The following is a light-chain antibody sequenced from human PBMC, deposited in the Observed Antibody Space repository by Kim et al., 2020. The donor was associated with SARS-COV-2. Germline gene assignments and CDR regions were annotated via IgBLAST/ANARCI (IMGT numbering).Light chain of an antibody. CDR3: KRFDTYVVS. CDR1: QGIRSS. V-gene: IGKV1-13*02. CDR2: YAS. Sequence: ASVGDRVTITRRASQGIRSSLAWYQQKTGKAPKSLIYYASSLQSGVPSRFSGSGSGTDLTLTLSSLQREDFATYFCKRFDTYVVSFGGGTKV. J-gene: IGKJ4*01.